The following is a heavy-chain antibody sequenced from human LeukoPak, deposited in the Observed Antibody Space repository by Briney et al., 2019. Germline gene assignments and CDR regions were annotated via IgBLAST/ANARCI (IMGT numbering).Heavy chain of an antibody. J-gene: IGHJ6*02. Sequence: ASVKVSCKASGYTFTGYYMHWVRQAPGQGLEWMGWINPNSGGTNYAQKFQGRVTMTRDTSISPAYMELSRLRSDDTAVYYCARPTTVGGYYGMDVWGQGTTVTVSS. CDR3: ARPTTVGGYYGMDV. CDR2: INPNSGGT. CDR1: GYTFTGYY. V-gene: IGHV1-2*02. D-gene: IGHD4-23*01.